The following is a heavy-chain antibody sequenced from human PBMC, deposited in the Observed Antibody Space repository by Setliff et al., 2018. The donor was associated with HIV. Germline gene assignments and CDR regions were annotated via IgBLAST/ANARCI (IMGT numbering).Heavy chain of an antibody. CDR1: GGSINNYY. CDR3: ARGFTNYDIMTCYPRAPYYYYYMDV. V-gene: IGHV4-4*07. Sequence: PSETLSLTCSVYGGSINNYYWSWIRQPAGKGLEWIGRIYTSGSTNYSPSLKRRVTMSVDTSKNHFSLKLRSVTAADTAVYYCARGFTNYDIMTCYPRAPYYYYYMDVWGKGTTVTVSS. J-gene: IGHJ6*03. D-gene: IGHD3-9*01. CDR2: IYTSGST.